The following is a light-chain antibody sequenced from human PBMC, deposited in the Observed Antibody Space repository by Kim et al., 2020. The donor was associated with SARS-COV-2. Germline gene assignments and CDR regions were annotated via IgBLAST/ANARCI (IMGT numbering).Light chain of an antibody. CDR2: AAS. V-gene: IGKV3-20*01. Sequence: LSPGERATLSCRASHSITTTYLAWYQQRPGQAPRLLIYAASTRATGIPDRFIGSGSGTDFTLTISRLEPEDFAVYYCQQYGSSPYTFGPGTKLEIK. CDR1: HSITTTY. J-gene: IGKJ2*01. CDR3: QQYGSSPYT.